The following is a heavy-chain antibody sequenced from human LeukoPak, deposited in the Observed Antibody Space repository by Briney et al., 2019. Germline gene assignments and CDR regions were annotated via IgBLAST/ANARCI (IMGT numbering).Heavy chain of an antibody. J-gene: IGHJ4*02. D-gene: IGHD1-26*01. CDR2: ISGSGGST. V-gene: IGHV3-23*01. CDR3: AKDLDSGSYYKFDY. CDR1: GFTFSSYA. Sequence: GGSLRLSCAASGFTFSSYAMSWVRQAPGKGLEWVSAISGSGGSTYYADSVKGRFTISRDNSKNTLYLQMNSLRAEGTAVYYCAKDLDSGSYYKFDYWGQGTLVTVSS.